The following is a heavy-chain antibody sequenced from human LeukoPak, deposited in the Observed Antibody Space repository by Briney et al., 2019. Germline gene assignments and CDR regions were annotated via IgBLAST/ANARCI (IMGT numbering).Heavy chain of an antibody. D-gene: IGHD4-23*01. CDR2: IRSKAYGGTT. CDR1: GFTFGDYA. V-gene: IGHV3-49*03. J-gene: IGHJ4*02. CDR3: TRVPEGDGGSDY. Sequence: GGALRLSCTASGFTFGDYAMSWFRQAPGKGVEWVGFIRSKAYGGTTEYAASVKGRFTISRDDSKSIAYLQMNSLKSEDRAVYYCTRVPEGDGGSDYWGQGTLVTVSS.